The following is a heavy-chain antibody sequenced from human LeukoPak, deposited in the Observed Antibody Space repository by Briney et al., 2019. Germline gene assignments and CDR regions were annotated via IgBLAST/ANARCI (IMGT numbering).Heavy chain of an antibody. CDR3: ARHRYRSGSDWIDP. CDR2: VYSSGPT. D-gene: IGHD1-26*01. CDR1: GGSVSSGSYY. V-gene: IGHV4-39*01. J-gene: IGHJ5*02. Sequence: KPSETLSLTCTVSGGSVSSGSYYWSWIRQPPGKGLEWIGSVYSSGPTYYTPSLESRVTISADKSKNQFSLNLSSVTAADTAVYYCARHRYRSGSDWIDPWGQGTLVTVSS.